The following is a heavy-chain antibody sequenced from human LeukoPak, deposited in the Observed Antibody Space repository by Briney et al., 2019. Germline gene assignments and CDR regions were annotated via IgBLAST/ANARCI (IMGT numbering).Heavy chain of an antibody. CDR1: GGSVSSYH. J-gene: IGHJ3*02. Sequence: SETLSFTCIVSGGSVSSYHWSWVRQPPGEGLEWIAYVHNSGSTNYNPSLKSRVIISVDRSKNQFSLKMNSVAAADTAVYYCVRDWEGFNFDIWGQGTMVTVSS. CDR3: VRDWEGFNFDI. CDR2: VHNSGST. V-gene: IGHV4-59*02. D-gene: IGHD1-26*01.